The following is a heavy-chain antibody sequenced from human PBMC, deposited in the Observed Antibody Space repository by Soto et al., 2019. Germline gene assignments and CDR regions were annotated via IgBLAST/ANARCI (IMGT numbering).Heavy chain of an antibody. CDR3: AGGYGSGRYPLDY. J-gene: IGHJ4*02. CDR2: ISSGSSTI. V-gene: IGHV3-48*02. D-gene: IGHD6-19*01. Sequence: GGSLRLSCVASGFSFSSYDMNWVRQAPGKGLEWVSYISSGSSTIYYADSVKGRFTISRDNAKNSHYLQMNSLRDEDSGGYYCAGGYGSGRYPLDYWGQGTLVTVSS. CDR1: GFSFSSYD.